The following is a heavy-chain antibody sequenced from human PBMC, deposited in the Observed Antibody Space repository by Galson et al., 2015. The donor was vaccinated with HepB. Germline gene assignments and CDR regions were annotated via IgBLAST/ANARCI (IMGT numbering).Heavy chain of an antibody. CDR2: IWYDGSNK. CDR1: GFTFSSYG. CDR3: ARDRVWDRKGMDV. J-gene: IGHJ6*02. D-gene: IGHD1-26*01. V-gene: IGHV3-33*01. Sequence: SLRLSCAASGFTFSSYGMHWVRQAPGKGLEWVAVIWYDGSNKYYADSVKGRFTISRDNSKNTLYLQMNSLRAEDTAVYYCARDRVWDRKGMDVWGRGTTVTVSS.